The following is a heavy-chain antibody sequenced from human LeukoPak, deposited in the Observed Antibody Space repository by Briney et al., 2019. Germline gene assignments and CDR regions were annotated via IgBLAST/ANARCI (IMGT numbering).Heavy chain of an antibody. CDR1: GFTFTSHD. J-gene: IGHJ4*02. CDR3: ARGGGSYAPNHIDY. Sequence: ASVKVSCKASGFTFTSHDFNWVRQATGQGLEWMGRINPNSGGTNYAQKFRGRVTMTRDTSISTAYMELSRLRSDDTAVYYCARGGGSYAPNHIDYWGQGTLVTVSS. CDR2: INPNSGGT. V-gene: IGHV1-2*06. D-gene: IGHD1-26*01.